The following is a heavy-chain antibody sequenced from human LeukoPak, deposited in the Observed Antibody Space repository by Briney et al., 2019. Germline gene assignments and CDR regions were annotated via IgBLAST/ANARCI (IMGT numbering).Heavy chain of an antibody. CDR1: GGSFSGYC. CDR2: INHSGST. Sequence: PSETLSLTCAVYGGSFSGYCWSWIRQPPGKGLEWIGEINHSGSTNYNPSLKSRVTISVDTSKNQFSLKLSSVTAADTAVYYCARGISTVVTLNWFDPWGQGTLVTVSS. J-gene: IGHJ5*02. V-gene: IGHV4-34*01. D-gene: IGHD4-23*01. CDR3: ARGISTVVTLNWFDP.